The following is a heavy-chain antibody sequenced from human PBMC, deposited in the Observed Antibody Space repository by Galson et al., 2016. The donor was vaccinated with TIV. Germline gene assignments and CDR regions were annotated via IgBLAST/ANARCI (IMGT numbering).Heavy chain of an antibody. V-gene: IGHV1-3*04. CDR1: GYTFNKYA. CDR3: ARECGRDCSPHWYFDL. CDR2: IATDTGDT. D-gene: IGHD2-21*02. Sequence: SVKVSCKASGYTFNKYAMHWVRQAPGQRLEWMGWIATDTGDTRYSQTFQGRVTITKDTSASTAYMGLRSLRSEGTALYYCARECGRDCSPHWYFDLWGRGTLVTVSS. J-gene: IGHJ2*01.